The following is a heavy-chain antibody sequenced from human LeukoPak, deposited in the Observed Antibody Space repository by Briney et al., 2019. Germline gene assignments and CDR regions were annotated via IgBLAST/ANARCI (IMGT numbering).Heavy chain of an antibody. Sequence: PSETLSLTCTVSGDSSSNNAWSWFRQPPGKGLEWIGYIHTSGSTNFSPSLKSRVTISIESSGRRFSLRLTSVTAADTAVYYCARGGGYGSGSYFWSTRHPDYFDYWGQGTLVTVSS. CDR3: ARGGGYGSGSYFWSTRHPDYFDY. J-gene: IGHJ4*02. V-gene: IGHV4-4*09. CDR2: IHTSGST. D-gene: IGHD3-10*01. CDR1: GDSSSNNA.